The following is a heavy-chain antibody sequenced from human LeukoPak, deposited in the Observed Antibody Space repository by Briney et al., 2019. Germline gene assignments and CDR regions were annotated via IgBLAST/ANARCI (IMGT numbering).Heavy chain of an antibody. V-gene: IGHV4-4*07. J-gene: IGHJ6*02. CDR2: IHTSGST. CDR1: GGSISSYY. Sequence: PSETLSLTCTVSGGSISSYYWSWIRQPAGKGLEWIGRIHTSGSTNYNPSLKSRVTMSVDTSKNQFSLKLSSVTAADTAVYYCARGLRGAQYYYYYGMDVWGQGTTVTVSS. CDR3: ARGLRGAQYYYYYGMDV. D-gene: IGHD3-10*01.